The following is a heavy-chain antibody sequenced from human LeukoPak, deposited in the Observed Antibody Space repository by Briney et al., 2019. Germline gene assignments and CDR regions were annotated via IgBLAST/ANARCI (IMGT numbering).Heavy chain of an antibody. V-gene: IGHV3-30*03. CDR3: ARDLRYCSGGSCYSRPYYYYGMDV. Sequence: GRSLRLSCAASGFTFSYYGMHWVRQAPGKGLEWVTVISHDGSDKYYADSVKGRFTISRDNSKNTLYLQMNSLRAEDTAVYYCARDLRYCSGGSCYSRPYYYYGMDVWGQGTTVTVSS. CDR1: GFTFSYYG. D-gene: IGHD2-15*01. CDR2: ISHDGSDK. J-gene: IGHJ6*02.